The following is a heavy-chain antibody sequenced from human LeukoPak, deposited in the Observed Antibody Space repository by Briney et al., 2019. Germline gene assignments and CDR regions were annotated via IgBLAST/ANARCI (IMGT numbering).Heavy chain of an antibody. CDR2: ISSSGSTI. CDR1: GFTFSSYG. Sequence: GGSLRLSCAASGFTFSSYGMHWVRQAPGKGLEWVSYISSSGSTIYYADSVKGRFTISRDNAKNSLYLQMNSLRAEDTAVYYCARDPPPETYYYYYYMDVWGKGTTVTISS. V-gene: IGHV3-48*04. CDR3: ARDPPPETYYYYYYMDV. J-gene: IGHJ6*03.